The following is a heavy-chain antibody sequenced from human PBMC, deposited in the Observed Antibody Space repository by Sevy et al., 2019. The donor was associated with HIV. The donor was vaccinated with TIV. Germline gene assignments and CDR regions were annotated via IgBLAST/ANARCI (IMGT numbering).Heavy chain of an antibody. D-gene: IGHD2-2*01. CDR3: ARVGLGDCSGTNCSPNDY. Sequence: GGSLRLSCAASGFSISGYTMNWVRQAPGKGLEWVSSISSGSSFIYYADSLKGRFTISRDNARNLLYLQMNSLGVEGTAVYYCARVGLGDCSGTNCSPNDYWGQGTLVTVSS. J-gene: IGHJ4*02. CDR2: ISSGSSFI. V-gene: IGHV3-21*01. CDR1: GFSISGYT.